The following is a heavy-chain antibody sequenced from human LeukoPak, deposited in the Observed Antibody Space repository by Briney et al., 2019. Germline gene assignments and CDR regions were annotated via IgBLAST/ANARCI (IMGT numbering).Heavy chain of an antibody. CDR2: INPNSGGT. D-gene: IGHD3-22*01. V-gene: IGHV1-2*02. CDR3: ARRTWLASWFFDY. J-gene: IGHJ4*02. Sequence: ASVKVSCKASGYTFTGYYMHWVRQAPGQGLEWMGWINPNSGGTNYAQKFQGRVTMTRDTSISTAYMELSRLRSDDTAVYYCARRTWLASWFFDYWGQGTLVTVSS. CDR1: GYTFTGYY.